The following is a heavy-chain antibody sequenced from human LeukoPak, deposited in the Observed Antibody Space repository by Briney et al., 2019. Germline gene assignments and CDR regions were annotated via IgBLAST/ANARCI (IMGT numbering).Heavy chain of an antibody. D-gene: IGHD3-9*01. CDR1: GSPFTTSW. V-gene: IGHV5-51*01. CDR3: ARHVGDYSILTGYYDY. CDR2: IYPGDSDT. J-gene: IGHJ4*02. Sequence: GESLKISCRGSGSPFTTSWIAWVRQMPGTGLEWLGIIYPGDSDTRYSPSFQGQVTISADKSISTAYLQWSSLKASDSAMYYCARHVGDYSILTGYYDYWGQGTLVTVSS.